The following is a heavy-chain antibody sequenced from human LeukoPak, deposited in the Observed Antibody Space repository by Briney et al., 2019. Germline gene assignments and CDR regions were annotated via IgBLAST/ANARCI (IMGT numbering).Heavy chain of an antibody. CDR1: GYTFTGYY. CDR2: INPNSGGT. V-gene: IGHV1-2*06. J-gene: IGHJ4*02. Sequence: GASVKVSCKASGYTFTGYYMHWVRQAPGQGLEWMGRINPNSGGTNYAQKFQGRVTMTRDTSISTAYMELSRLRSDDTAVYYCARDRNYYGSGSRPYYFDYWGQGTLVTVSS. CDR3: ARDRNYYGSGSRPYYFDY. D-gene: IGHD3-10*01.